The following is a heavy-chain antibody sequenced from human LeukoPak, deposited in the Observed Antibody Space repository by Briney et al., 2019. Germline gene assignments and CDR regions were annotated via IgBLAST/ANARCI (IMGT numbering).Heavy chain of an antibody. CDR3: AKDAVLRYFDWLSPLDY. Sequence: GGSLRLSCAASGFTFSNYGMSWVRQAPGKGLGWVSGISNNSGITYYADSVKGRFTISRDNAKNSLYLQMNSLRAEDTAVYYCAKDAVLRYFDWLSPLDYWGQGTLVTVSS. D-gene: IGHD3-9*01. V-gene: IGHV3-21*01. J-gene: IGHJ4*02. CDR2: ISNNSGIT. CDR1: GFTFSNYG.